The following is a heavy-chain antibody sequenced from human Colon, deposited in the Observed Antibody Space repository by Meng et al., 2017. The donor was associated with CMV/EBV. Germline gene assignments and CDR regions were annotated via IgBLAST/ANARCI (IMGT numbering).Heavy chain of an antibody. CDR1: GGSISTHY. CDR3: ARDPVGALAFYDY. D-gene: IGHD1-26*01. V-gene: IGHV4-59*11. Sequence: SETLSLTCTVSGGSISTHYWNWIRQPPGKGLEWIGYIYYNGRPNYNPSLRTNYNPSLKSRVTISVDASENQFSLKLSSVTAADTAVYYCARDPVGALAFYDYWGQGTLVTVSS. CDR2: IYYNGRPNYNPSLRT. J-gene: IGHJ4*02.